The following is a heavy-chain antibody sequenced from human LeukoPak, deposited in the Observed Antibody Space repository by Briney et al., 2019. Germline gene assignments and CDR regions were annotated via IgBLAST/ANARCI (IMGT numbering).Heavy chain of an antibody. J-gene: IGHJ4*02. CDR3: ARGYCSSTSCYTGLEFDY. D-gene: IGHD2-2*02. Sequence: PSETLSLTCTVSGGSISSYYWSWIRQPPGKGLEWIGYIYYSGSTNYNPSLKSRVTISVDTSKNQFSLKLSSVTAADTAVYYCARGYCSSTSCYTGLEFDYWGQGTLVTVSS. CDR1: GGSISSYY. V-gene: IGHV4-59*01. CDR2: IYYSGST.